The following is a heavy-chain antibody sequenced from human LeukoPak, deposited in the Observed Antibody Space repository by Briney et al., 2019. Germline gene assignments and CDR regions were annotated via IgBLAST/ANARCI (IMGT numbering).Heavy chain of an antibody. CDR2: FDREDDEA. J-gene: IGHJ4*02. CDR3: ATPGETGTLGTFDY. CDR1: GYTLTDLS. V-gene: IGHV1-24*01. D-gene: IGHD1-1*01. Sequence: GASVKVSCKVSGYTLTDLSIHWVRQAPGKGLEWMGGFDREDDEAVYTQKFQGRVTMTEDTSTDTAFMELSSLRSEDTAVYYCATPGETGTLGTFDYWGQGTLVTVSS.